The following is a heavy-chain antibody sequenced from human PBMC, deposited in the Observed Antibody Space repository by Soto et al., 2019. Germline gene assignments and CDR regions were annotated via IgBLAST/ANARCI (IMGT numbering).Heavy chain of an antibody. V-gene: IGHV5-51*01. CDR2: IYPGDSDT. Sequence: GESLKISCKGSGYSFTSYWIGWVRQMPGKGLEWMGIIYPGDSDTRYSPSFQGQVTISADKSISTAYLQWSSLKASDTAMYYCASARRQQLGYYGMDVWGQGTTVTVSS. D-gene: IGHD6-13*01. CDR1: GYSFTSYW. CDR3: ASARRQQLGYYGMDV. J-gene: IGHJ6*02.